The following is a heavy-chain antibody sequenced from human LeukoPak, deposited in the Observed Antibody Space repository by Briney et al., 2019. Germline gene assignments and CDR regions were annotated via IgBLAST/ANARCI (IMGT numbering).Heavy chain of an antibody. CDR3: ARDPGSYGMDV. Sequence: SETLSLTCAVYGGSFSGYYWSWIRQPPGKGLEWIGEIKHSGSTTCNPSLKSRVTISVDTSRNQFSLRLSSVTAADTALYFCARDPGSYGMDVWGQGTTVTVSS. V-gene: IGHV4-34*01. J-gene: IGHJ6*02. CDR1: GGSFSGYY. CDR2: IKHSGST. D-gene: IGHD1-26*01.